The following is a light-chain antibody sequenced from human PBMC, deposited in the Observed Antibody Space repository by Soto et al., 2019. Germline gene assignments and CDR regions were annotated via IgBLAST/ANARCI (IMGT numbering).Light chain of an antibody. Sequence: EVVLTQPTATLSFSPGERGTLSSRASESVTTSLAWYQQKPGQAPRLLVYDVSNRATGIPARFSGGGSGTDFTLTISNLEPEDFAVYYCQKRSDLPWTFGQGTKVDIK. V-gene: IGKV3-11*01. J-gene: IGKJ1*01. CDR2: DVS. CDR3: QKRSDLPWT. CDR1: ESVTTS.